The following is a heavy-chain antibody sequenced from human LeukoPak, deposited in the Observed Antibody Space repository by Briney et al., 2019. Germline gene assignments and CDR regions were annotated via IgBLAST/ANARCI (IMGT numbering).Heavy chain of an antibody. CDR1: GFAFSGSA. CDR3: TGNYYGSGSYADFDY. CDR2: IRSTANGYAT. D-gene: IGHD3-10*01. J-gene: IGHJ4*02. Sequence: GGSLRLSCAASGFAFSGSALHWVRQASGKGLEWVGRIRSTANGYATAYAASVKGRFTISRDDSKNTAYLQMDSLKTEDTAVYYCTGNYYGSGSYADFDYWGQGTLVTVSS. V-gene: IGHV3-73*01.